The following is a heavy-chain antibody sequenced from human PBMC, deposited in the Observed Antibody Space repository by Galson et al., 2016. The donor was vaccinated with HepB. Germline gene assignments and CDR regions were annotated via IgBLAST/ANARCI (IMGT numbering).Heavy chain of an antibody. J-gene: IGHJ3*01. CDR3: YVIGATPTDEAFHV. Sequence: SLRLSCAASGFTFKTAWMSWVRQTPGKGLEWLGRIKTQADGEATDHPAPVNGRFTISRDDSRSMVFLQMNSLKIEDTAIYFCYVIGATPTDEAFHVWGQGTMVTVSP. D-gene: IGHD3-10*01. CDR2: IKTQADGEAT. CDR1: GFTFKTAW. V-gene: IGHV3-15*01.